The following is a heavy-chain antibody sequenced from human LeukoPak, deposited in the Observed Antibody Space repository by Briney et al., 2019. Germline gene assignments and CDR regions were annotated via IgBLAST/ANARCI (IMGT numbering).Heavy chain of an antibody. Sequence: GGSLRLSCAASGFTFSSYSMNWVRQAPGKGLEWVSSISSSSSYIYYADSVKGRFTISRDNAKNSLYLQMNSLRAEDTAVYYCAKLGDSGYDFSRYYYYYGMDVWGQGTTVTVSS. CDR2: ISSSSSYI. D-gene: IGHD5-12*01. J-gene: IGHJ6*02. CDR3: AKLGDSGYDFSRYYYYYGMDV. V-gene: IGHV3-21*01. CDR1: GFTFSSYS.